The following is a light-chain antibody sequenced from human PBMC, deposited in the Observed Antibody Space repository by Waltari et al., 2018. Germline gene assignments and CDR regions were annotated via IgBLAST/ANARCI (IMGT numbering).Light chain of an antibody. Sequence: DIQMTQTPSSLSASVGDRISITCRASQSISGYLHWYQQQPGKAPTLLIYAASSLQGGVPSRVSARGSGTHFTLTISGLQREDFAIYYCQQSYIAPYTFGQGTNLEIK. J-gene: IGKJ2*01. CDR1: QSISGY. CDR3: QQSYIAPYT. V-gene: IGKV1-39*01. CDR2: AAS.